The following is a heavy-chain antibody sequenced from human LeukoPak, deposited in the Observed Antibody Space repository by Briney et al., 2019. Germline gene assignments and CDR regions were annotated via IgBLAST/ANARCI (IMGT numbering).Heavy chain of an antibody. CDR1: GFTFSSYS. D-gene: IGHD6-19*01. CDR3: ARDAGSGWFLEGGSDY. V-gene: IGHV3-21*04. CDR2: ISSSSSYI. Sequence: PGGSLRLSCAASGFTFSSYSMNWVRQAPGKGLEWVSSISSSSSYIYYADSVKGRFTISRDNAKNSLYLQMNSLRAEDTAVYYCARDAGSGWFLEGGSDYWGQGTLVTVSS. J-gene: IGHJ4*02.